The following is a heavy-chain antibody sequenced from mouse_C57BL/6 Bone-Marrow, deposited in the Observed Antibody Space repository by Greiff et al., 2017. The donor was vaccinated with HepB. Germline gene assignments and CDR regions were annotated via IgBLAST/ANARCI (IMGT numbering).Heavy chain of an antibody. J-gene: IGHJ1*03. D-gene: IGHD1-1*01. Sequence: VQLQQSGPELVKPGASVKIPCKASGYTFTDYNMDWVKQSHGKSLEWIGDINPNNGGTIYNQKFKGKATLTVDKSSSTAYMELRSLRSEDTAVYYCARNYGSRWYFDVWGTGTTVTVSS. V-gene: IGHV1-18*01. CDR3: ARNYGSRWYFDV. CDR2: INPNNGGT. CDR1: GYTFTDYN.